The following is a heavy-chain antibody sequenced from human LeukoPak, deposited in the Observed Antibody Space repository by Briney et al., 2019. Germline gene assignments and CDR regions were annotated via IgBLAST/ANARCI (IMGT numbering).Heavy chain of an antibody. CDR1: GYTFTGYY. Sequence: ASVKVSCTASGYTFTGYYMHWVRQAPGQGLEWMGGINPNSGGTNYAQKFQGRVTMTRDTSISTAYMELSRLRSDDTAVYYCARGGFSNEEFDPWGQGTLVTVSS. D-gene: IGHD3-3*01. J-gene: IGHJ5*02. V-gene: IGHV1-2*02. CDR3: ARGGFSNEEFDP. CDR2: INPNSGGT.